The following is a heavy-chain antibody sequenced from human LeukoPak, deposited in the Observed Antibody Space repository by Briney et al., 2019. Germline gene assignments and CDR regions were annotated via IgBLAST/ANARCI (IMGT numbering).Heavy chain of an antibody. J-gene: IGHJ4*02. Sequence: SETLSLTCTVSGGSLTSGGHYWTWIPQHPGKGREWIEYIYYRDSTYYNPSLQTRATISVDTSKNQFSLKLSSVTAADTAVYYCARDSYDISGYRHTDYWGQGTLVTVSS. CDR1: GGSLTSGGHY. D-gene: IGHD3-22*01. CDR2: IYYRDST. CDR3: ARDSYDISGYRHTDY. V-gene: IGHV4-31*03.